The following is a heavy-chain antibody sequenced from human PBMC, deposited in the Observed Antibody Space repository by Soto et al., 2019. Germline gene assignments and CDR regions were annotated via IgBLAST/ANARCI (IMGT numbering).Heavy chain of an antibody. J-gene: IGHJ6*02. V-gene: IGHV3-23*01. Sequence: MSWVRQAPGKGLEWVSAISGSGGSTYYADSVKGRFTISRDNSKNTLYLQMNSLRAEDTAVYYCAKDPRTYYYDSSGFMDVWGQGTTVTV. CDR2: ISGSGGST. D-gene: IGHD3-22*01. CDR3: AKDPRTYYYDSSGFMDV.